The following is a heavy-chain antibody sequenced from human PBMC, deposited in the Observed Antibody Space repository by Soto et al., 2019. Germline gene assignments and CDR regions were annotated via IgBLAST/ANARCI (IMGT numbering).Heavy chain of an antibody. CDR2: ISAYNGNT. CDR3: ARDWYYYGSGSTPLDY. Sequence: QVQLVQSGAEVKKPGASVKVSCKASGYTFTSYGISWVRQAPGQGLEWMGWISAYNGNTNYAQKVQGRVTMTTDTSTSTAYMELRSLRSDDTAVYYCARDWYYYGSGSTPLDYWGQGTLVTVSS. J-gene: IGHJ4*02. D-gene: IGHD3-10*01. V-gene: IGHV1-18*01. CDR1: GYTFTSYG.